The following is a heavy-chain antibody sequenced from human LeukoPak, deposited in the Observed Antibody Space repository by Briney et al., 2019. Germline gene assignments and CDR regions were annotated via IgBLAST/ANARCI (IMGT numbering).Heavy chain of an antibody. D-gene: IGHD2-21*02. Sequence: PSETLSLTCTVSGYSISSGYYWGWIRQPPGKGLEWIGSIYHSGSTYYNPSLKSRVTISVDTSKNQFSLKLSSVTAADTAVYYCARVAYCGGDCYHFDYWGQGTLVTVSS. CDR2: IYHSGST. V-gene: IGHV4-38-2*02. CDR3: ARVAYCGGDCYHFDY. CDR1: GYSISSGYY. J-gene: IGHJ4*02.